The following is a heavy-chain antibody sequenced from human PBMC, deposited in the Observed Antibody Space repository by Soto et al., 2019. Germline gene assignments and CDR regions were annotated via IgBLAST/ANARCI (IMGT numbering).Heavy chain of an antibody. CDR2: IYTSGYT. D-gene: IGHD1-1*01. V-gene: IGHV4-4*07. J-gene: IGHJ4*02. CDR1: GGSIINYY. Sequence: SETLSLTCTVSGGSIINYYWSWIRQPAGKGLEWIGRIYTSGYTNYNPSLKSRVTMSADTSRSHFSLMLNSATDADTAVYYCARATGTTGFFDSWGQGLPVTVSS. CDR3: ARATGTTGFFDS.